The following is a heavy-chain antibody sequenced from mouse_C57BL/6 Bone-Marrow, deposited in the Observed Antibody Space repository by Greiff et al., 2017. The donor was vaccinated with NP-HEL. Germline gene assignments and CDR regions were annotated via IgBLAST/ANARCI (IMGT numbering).Heavy chain of an antibody. J-gene: IGHJ4*01. V-gene: IGHV5-6*01. CDR1: GFTFSSYG. CDR3: ARDWLYAMDY. D-gene: IGHD4-1*01. Sequence: EVHLVESGGDLVKPGGSLKLSCAASGFTFSSYGMSWVRQTPDKRLEWVATISSGGSYTYYPDSVKGRFTISRDNAKNTLYLQMSSLKSEDTAMYYCARDWLYAMDYWGQGTSVTVSS. CDR2: ISSGGSYT.